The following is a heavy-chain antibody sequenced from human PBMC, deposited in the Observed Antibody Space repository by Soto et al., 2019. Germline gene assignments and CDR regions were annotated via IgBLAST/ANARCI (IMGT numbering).Heavy chain of an antibody. V-gene: IGHV3-11*05. D-gene: IGHD6-19*01. CDR3: ARDRRAVTGQYVDY. J-gene: IGHJ4*02. CDR2: ISSSGTSA. Sequence: QVQLEESGGGLVKPGGSLRLSCAASGFTFSAVYMSWIRQAPNKGLEYISYISSSGTSANYADSVKGRFTISRDNAKNSLYLQMNSLRAADTAVYYCARDRRAVTGQYVDYWGQGALVTVSS. CDR1: GFTFSAVY.